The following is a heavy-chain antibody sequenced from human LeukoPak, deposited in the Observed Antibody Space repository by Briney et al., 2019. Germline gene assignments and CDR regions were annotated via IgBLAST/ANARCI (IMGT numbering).Heavy chain of an antibody. CDR3: ARGADGVSSNSRGWFDP. J-gene: IGHJ5*02. D-gene: IGHD2-15*01. CDR2: ISTSSSYI. Sequence: PGGSLRFSCAASGFTVSSNEMSWVRQAPGKGLEWVSSISTSSSYIYYADSVKGRFTISRDNARNSLYLQMNTLRAEDTAVYSCARGADGVSSNSRGWFDPWGQGTLVTVSS. CDR1: GFTVSSNE. V-gene: IGHV3-21*01.